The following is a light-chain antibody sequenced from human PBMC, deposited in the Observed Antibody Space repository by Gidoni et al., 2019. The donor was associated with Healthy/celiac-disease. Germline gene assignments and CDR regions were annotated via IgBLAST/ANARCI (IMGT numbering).Light chain of an antibody. CDR3: MQALLTWT. J-gene: IGKJ1*01. CDR1: QSLLHSNGYNY. Sequence: DIVMTQSPLSLPVTPGEPASISCRSSQSLLHSNGYNYLDWYLQKPGQSPQLLIYLGSNRASWVPDRFSGSGSGTDFTLKISRVEAEDVGVYYCMQALLTWTFGQGTKVEIK. CDR2: LGS. V-gene: IGKV2-28*01.